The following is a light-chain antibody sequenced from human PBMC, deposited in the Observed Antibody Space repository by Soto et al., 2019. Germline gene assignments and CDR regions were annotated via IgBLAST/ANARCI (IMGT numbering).Light chain of an antibody. V-gene: IGKV3-20*01. CDR1: QSVSNSD. Sequence: EIVLTQSPGTLSLSPGERATLSCRASQSVSNSDLAWYQQKPGQAPRLVIYAASNRATDVPDRFSGSGSGTDFSLTISGLEPEDFGVYFCQKYGRSSQAFGQGTKVDIK. J-gene: IGKJ1*01. CDR3: QKYGRSSQA. CDR2: AAS.